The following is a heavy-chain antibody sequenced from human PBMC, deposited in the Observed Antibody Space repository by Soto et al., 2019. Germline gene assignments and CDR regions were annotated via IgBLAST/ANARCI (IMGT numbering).Heavy chain of an antibody. D-gene: IGHD6-19*01. Sequence: QVQLVQSGAEVKKPGSSVKVSCKASGGTFSSHGIFWVRQAPGQGLEWMGGIIPFFGTANYAQKFQGRVTITADESSNTADMELSRLRSDDTAVYYCARRAVYLSSGYYYFDYWGQGTLVTVSS. CDR1: GGTFSSHG. CDR2: IIPFFGTA. CDR3: ARRAVYLSSGYYYFDY. V-gene: IGHV1-69*01. J-gene: IGHJ4*02.